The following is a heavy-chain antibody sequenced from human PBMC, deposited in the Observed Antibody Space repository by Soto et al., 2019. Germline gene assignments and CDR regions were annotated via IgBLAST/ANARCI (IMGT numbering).Heavy chain of an antibody. Sequence: EVQLVESGGGLVQPGGSLRLSCAASGFTFSSYWMSWVRQAPGKGLEWVANIKQDGSEKYYVDSVKGRFTISRDNAKNSLYLQMNSLRAEDTAVYYCARDWALRQQPRCAFDIWGQGTMVTVSS. CDR3: ARDWALRQQPRCAFDI. CDR1: GFTFSSYW. V-gene: IGHV3-7*01. J-gene: IGHJ3*02. CDR2: IKQDGSEK. D-gene: IGHD6-13*01.